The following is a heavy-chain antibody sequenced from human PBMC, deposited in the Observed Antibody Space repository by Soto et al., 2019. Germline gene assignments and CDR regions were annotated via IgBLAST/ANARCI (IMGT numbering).Heavy chain of an antibody. D-gene: IGHD6-19*01. J-gene: IGHJ5*02. CDR1: GFTFGDYA. CDR3: TRDGGSNSGWYESGGWFDP. V-gene: IGHV3-49*03. Sequence: GGSLRLSCTASGFTFGDYAMSWFRQAPGKGLEWVGFIRSKAYGGTTEYAACVKGRFTISRNDSQSIAYLQMKSLKTEDTAVYYCTRDGGSNSGWYESGGWFDPWGQGTLVTVSS. CDR2: IRSKAYGGTT.